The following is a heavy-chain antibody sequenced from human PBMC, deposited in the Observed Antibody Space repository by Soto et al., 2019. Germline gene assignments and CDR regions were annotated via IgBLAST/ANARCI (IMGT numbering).Heavy chain of an antibody. CDR3: ARGPSSLTRFDY. CDR2: ISYDGSNK. D-gene: IGHD2-2*01. Sequence: GGPLILSCAASGFTFSSYAMHWVRQAPGKGLEWVAVISYDGSNKYYADSVKGRFTISRDNSKNTLYLQMNSLRAEDTAVYYCARGPSSLTRFDYWGQGTLVNVSS. CDR1: GFTFSSYA. V-gene: IGHV3-30-3*01. J-gene: IGHJ4*02.